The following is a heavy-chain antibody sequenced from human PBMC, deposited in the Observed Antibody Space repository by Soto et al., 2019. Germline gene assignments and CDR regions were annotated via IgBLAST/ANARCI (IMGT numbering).Heavy chain of an antibody. D-gene: IGHD2-2*01. CDR1: GFTFNTYG. Sequence: PGGSLRLSCAASGFTFNTYGFHWVRQAPGKGLEWVAHISYDGINKNYADSVKGRFTISRDNAKNSLYLQMNSLRAEDTAVYYCASKRDCSSTSCYLGRHLMIDYWGQGTLVTVSS. J-gene: IGHJ4*02. CDR3: ASKRDCSSTSCYLGRHLMIDY. CDR2: ISYDGINK. V-gene: IGHV3-30*03.